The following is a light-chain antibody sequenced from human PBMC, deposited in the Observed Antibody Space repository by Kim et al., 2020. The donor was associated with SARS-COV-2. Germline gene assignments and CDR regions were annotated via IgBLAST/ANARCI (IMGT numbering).Light chain of an antibody. CDR3: TLRDSSGNIWV. V-gene: IGLV3-19*01. CDR1: SLRRYY. CDR2: GKN. J-gene: IGLJ3*02. Sequence: SSELTQDSAVSVDLGQTVRITCQGDSLRRYYASWYQQKPGQAPVLVIYGKNNRPSGIPDGSPGSSPGTTASLPLPGAPAEEKAGISWTLRDSSGNIWVFG.